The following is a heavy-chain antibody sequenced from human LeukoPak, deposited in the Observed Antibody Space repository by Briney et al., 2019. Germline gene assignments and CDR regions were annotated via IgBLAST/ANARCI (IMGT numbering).Heavy chain of an antibody. CDR2: IKPDGSEK. CDR3: ARDRYCSSGGCPLDY. J-gene: IGHJ4*02. Sequence: GGSLRLSCAASGFTFSSYWMSWVRQDPGKGQEWVANIKPDGSEKYYVDSVKGRFTISRDNAKNSLYVQMISLRAEDTAVYYCARDRYCSSGGCPLDYWGQGTLVTVSS. D-gene: IGHD2-15*01. V-gene: IGHV3-7*01. CDR1: GFTFSSYW.